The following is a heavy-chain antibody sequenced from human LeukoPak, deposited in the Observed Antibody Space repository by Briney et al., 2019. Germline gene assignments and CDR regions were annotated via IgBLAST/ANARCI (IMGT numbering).Heavy chain of an antibody. J-gene: IGHJ4*02. CDR3: ARKATGYSSSWYGGSYYYDSSGYLDY. Sequence: GGSLRLSCAASGFTFSSYAMSWVRQAPGKGREWVANIKQDGSEKYYVDAVKGRFTISRDNAKNSLYLQMNSLRAEDTAVYYCARKATGYSSSWYGGSYYYDSSGYLDYWGQGTLVTVSS. CDR2: IKQDGSEK. CDR1: GFTFSSYA. V-gene: IGHV3-7*01. D-gene: IGHD3-22*01.